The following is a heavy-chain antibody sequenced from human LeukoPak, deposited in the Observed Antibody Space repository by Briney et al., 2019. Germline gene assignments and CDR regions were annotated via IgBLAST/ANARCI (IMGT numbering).Heavy chain of an antibody. J-gene: IGHJ4*02. Sequence: GGSLRLSCAASGFTFSSYSMNWVRQAPGKGLEWVSSISSSSSYIYYADSVKGRFTISRDNAKNSLYLQMNSLRAEDTAVYYCARGPYSSGWYLDYWGQGTLVTVSS. CDR2: ISSSSSYI. CDR3: ARGPYSSGWYLDY. CDR1: GFTFSSYS. V-gene: IGHV3-21*01. D-gene: IGHD6-19*01.